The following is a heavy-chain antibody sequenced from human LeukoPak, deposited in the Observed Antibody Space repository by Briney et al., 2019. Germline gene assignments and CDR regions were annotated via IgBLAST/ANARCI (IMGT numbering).Heavy chain of an antibody. V-gene: IGHV3-21*01. CDR2: ISSSSSYM. D-gene: IGHD5-18*01. CDR3: ARERGYSYGYADY. J-gene: IGHJ4*02. CDR1: GFTFSSYN. Sequence: GGPLRLSCAAPGFTFSSYNMNWVRQAPGKGLEWVSSISSSSSYMYYADSVKGRFTISRDNAKNSLYLQMNSLRAEDTAVYYCARERGYSYGYADYWGQGTLVTVSS.